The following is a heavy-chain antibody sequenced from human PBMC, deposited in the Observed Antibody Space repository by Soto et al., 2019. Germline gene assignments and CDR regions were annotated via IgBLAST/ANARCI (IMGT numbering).Heavy chain of an antibody. CDR3: ARPRETGGVMGFDI. V-gene: IGHV4-39*01. D-gene: IGHD2-21*01. CDR1: GGSISSSSYY. CDR2: IYYSGST. Sequence: QLQLQESGPGLVKPSETLSLTCTVSGGSISSSSYYWGWIRQPPGKGLEWIGSIYYSGSTYYNPSLKSRVTISVDTSKNQFSLKLSSVTAADTAVYYCARPRETGGVMGFDIWGQGTMVTVSS. J-gene: IGHJ3*02.